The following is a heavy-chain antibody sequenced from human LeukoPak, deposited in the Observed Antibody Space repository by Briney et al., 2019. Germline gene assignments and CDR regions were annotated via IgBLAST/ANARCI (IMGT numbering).Heavy chain of an antibody. CDR1: GYTFTSYY. J-gene: IGHJ4*02. Sequence: ASVKVSCKASGYTFTSYYMHWVRQTPGQGLEWMGIINPSGGSTSYAQKFQGRVTMTRDTSTSTVYMELSSLRSEDTAVYYCARGRDIVVVPASFDYWGQGTLVTVSS. CDR3: ARGRDIVVVPASFDY. D-gene: IGHD2-2*01. CDR2: INPSGGST. V-gene: IGHV1-46*01.